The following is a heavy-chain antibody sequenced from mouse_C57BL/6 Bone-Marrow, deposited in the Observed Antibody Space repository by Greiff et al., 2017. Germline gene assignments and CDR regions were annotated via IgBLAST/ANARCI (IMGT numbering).Heavy chain of an antibody. CDR3: ARRRWSWVHFDY. Sequence: QVHVQQSGAELVKPGASVKISCKASGYAFSSYWMNWVKQRPGKGLEWIGQIYPGDGDTNYNGKFKGKATLTADKSSSTAYMQLSSLASEDSAVYFCARRRWSWVHFDYWGQGTTLTVSS. J-gene: IGHJ2*01. D-gene: IGHD2-3*01. CDR2: IYPGDGDT. V-gene: IGHV1-80*01. CDR1: GYAFSSYW.